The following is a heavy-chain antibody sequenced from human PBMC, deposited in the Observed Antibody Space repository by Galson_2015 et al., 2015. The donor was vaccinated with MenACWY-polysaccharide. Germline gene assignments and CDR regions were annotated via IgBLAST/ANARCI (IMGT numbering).Heavy chain of an antibody. D-gene: IGHD3-10*01. V-gene: IGHV4-39*07. CDR1: GGSITRTSHY. CDR2: IYDTGRT. J-gene: IGHJ5*02. CDR3: ARDGHYYGSGSYGWFDP. Sequence: ETLSLTCSVSGGSITRTSHYWGWIRQSPGKGLEWIASIYDTGRTFYNPSFEGRVTISIDTSKNHFSLNLTSVTAADTAMYFCARDGHYYGSGSYGWFDPWGQG.